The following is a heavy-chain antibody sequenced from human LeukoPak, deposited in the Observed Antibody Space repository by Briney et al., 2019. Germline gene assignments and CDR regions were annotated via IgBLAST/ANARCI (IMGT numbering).Heavy chain of an antibody. V-gene: IGHV1-69*04. CDR1: GGTFSSYA. Sequence: AASVKVSCKASGGTFSSYAISWVRQAPGQGLEWMGRIIPILGIANYAQKFQGRVTITADKSTSTAYMELSSLRSEDTAVCYCARAPGIAAAGTFRSGFDPWGQGTLVTVSS. D-gene: IGHD6-13*01. CDR2: IIPILGIA. J-gene: IGHJ5*02. CDR3: ARAPGIAAAGTFRSGFDP.